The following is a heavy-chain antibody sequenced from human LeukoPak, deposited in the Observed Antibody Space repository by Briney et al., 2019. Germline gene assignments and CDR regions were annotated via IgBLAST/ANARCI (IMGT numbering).Heavy chain of an antibody. CDR1: GFTFSGYS. J-gene: IGHJ6*02. D-gene: IGHD2-15*01. CDR2: ISSSSSTI. V-gene: IGHV3-48*01. Sequence: GGSLRLSCAASGFTFSGYSMNWVRQAPGKGLEWVSYISSSSSTIYYADSVKGRFTISRDNAKSSLYLQMNSLRAEDTAVYYCARAIGGSYVYYGMDVWGQGTTVTVSS. CDR3: ARAIGGSYVYYGMDV.